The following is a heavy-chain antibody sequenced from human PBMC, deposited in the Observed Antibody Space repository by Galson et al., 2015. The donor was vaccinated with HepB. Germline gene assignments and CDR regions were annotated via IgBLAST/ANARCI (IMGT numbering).Heavy chain of an antibody. J-gene: IGHJ4*02. Sequence: SLRLSCAASGFTFSTYSMHWVRQAPGKGLEYLSSIGTGEHSRYYADSVKGRFTISRDNSKNTVYLQLNSLRLEDTAVYCCVRGYSFFLFDYWGQGTLVTVSS. D-gene: IGHD5-18*01. CDR2: IGTGEHSR. V-gene: IGHV3-64D*06. CDR3: VRGYSFFLFDY. CDR1: GFTFSTYS.